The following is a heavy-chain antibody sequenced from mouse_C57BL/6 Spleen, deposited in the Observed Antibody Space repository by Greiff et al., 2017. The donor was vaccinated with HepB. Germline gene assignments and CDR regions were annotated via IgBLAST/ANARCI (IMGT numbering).Heavy chain of an antibody. CDR3: AREGRTPGLFAY. V-gene: IGHV5-4*01. CDR2: ISDGGSYT. Sequence: EVQLQESGGGLVKPGGSLKLSCAASGFTFSSYAMSWVRQTPEKRLEWVATISDGGSYTYYPDNVKGRFTISRDNAKNTLYLQMSHLKSEDTAMYYCAREGRTPGLFAYWGQGTLVTVSA. CDR1: GFTFSSYA. J-gene: IGHJ3*01.